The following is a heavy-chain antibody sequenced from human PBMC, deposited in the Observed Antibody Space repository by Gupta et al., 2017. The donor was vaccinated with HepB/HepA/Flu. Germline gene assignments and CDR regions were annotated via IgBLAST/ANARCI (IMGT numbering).Heavy chain of an antibody. D-gene: IGHD1-26*01. CDR3: AKEEDADLATFYYGMDV. J-gene: IGHJ6*02. Sequence: EVQLVESGGGVVQPGGSLSLSRAASGFTFEDYAMRWFRQARGKGLEGVALISVDGGSTYDADSVKGRFTISRDNSKNSLYLQMNSLRTEDTAVYYCAKEEDADLATFYYGMDVWGQGTTVTGSS. CDR1: GFTFEDYA. CDR2: ISVDGGST. V-gene: IGHV3-43*02.